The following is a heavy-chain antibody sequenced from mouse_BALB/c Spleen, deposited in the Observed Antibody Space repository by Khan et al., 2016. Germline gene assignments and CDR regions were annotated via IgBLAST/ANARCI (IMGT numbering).Heavy chain of an antibody. CDR1: GFTFNTNA. CDR2: IRSKGNNYAT. V-gene: IGHV10S3*01. CDR3: VRELGFAY. D-gene: IGHD4-1*01. J-gene: IGHJ3*01. Sequence: EVQLVETGGGLVQPKGSLKLSCAASGFTFNTNAMNWVRQAPGKGLEWVARIRSKGNNYATYYADSVKDRFTISRDDSQSMLYLQMNNLNTEDTAMYYCVRELGFAYWGQGTLVTVSA.